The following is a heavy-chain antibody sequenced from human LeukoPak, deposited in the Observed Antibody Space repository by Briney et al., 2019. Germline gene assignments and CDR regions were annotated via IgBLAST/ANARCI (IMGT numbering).Heavy chain of an antibody. J-gene: IGHJ3*02. V-gene: IGHV1-24*01. CDR1: GYTLTELS. CDR2: FDPEDGET. D-gene: IGHD4-17*01. CDR3: ARNYGDYENDAFHI. Sequence: GASVKVSCKVSGYTLTELSMHWVRQAPGKGLEWMGGFDPEDGETIYAQNLQGRVTMTTDTSTSTAYMDLRNLRSDDTAVYYCARNYGDYENDAFHIWGQGTMVTVSS.